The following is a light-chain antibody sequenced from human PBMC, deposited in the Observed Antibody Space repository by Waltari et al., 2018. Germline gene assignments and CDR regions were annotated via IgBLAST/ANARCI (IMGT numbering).Light chain of an antibody. CDR3: QQYFSIPWT. J-gene: IGKJ1*01. Sequence: DIVMTQSPDSLAVSLGERATFRCTSNQSVLYSGNNKNLLAWYQQKPGPPPKLLIYWASFRESGVPDRFTGRGSGTDFSLTITSLQAEDVAVYYCQQYFSIPWTFGQGTKLEIK. V-gene: IGKV4-1*01. CDR2: WAS. CDR1: QSVLYSGNNKNL.